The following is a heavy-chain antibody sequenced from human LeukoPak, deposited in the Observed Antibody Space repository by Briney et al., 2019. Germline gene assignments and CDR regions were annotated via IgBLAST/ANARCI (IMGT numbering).Heavy chain of an antibody. J-gene: IGHJ4*02. CDR2: LYYSGST. Sequence: PSETLSLTCTVSGGSISTYYWNWIRQPPGKGLEWIGYLYYSGSTNYNPSLKSRVTISVDTSKNQFSLKLSSVTAADTAVYYCARAFSGYDSWGISTVTPYYFDYWGQGTLVTVSS. D-gene: IGHD5-12*01. CDR3: ARAFSGYDSWGISTVTPYYFDY. CDR1: GGSISTYY. V-gene: IGHV4-59*01.